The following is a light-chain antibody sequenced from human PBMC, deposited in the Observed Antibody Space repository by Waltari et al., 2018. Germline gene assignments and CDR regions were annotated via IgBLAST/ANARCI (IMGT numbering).Light chain of an antibody. CDR3: CSYAGSGTLDVV. J-gene: IGLJ2*01. CDR1: SSDFGSYNL. CDR2: EVT. Sequence: QSALTQPASVSGSPGQSITISCTGASSDFGSYNLVYWYQQHPGTAPKVMIYEVTKRPSGVSDLFSGSRSGNTASLTISGLQPEDEADYYCCSYAGSGTLDVVFGGGTKLTVL. V-gene: IGLV2-23*02.